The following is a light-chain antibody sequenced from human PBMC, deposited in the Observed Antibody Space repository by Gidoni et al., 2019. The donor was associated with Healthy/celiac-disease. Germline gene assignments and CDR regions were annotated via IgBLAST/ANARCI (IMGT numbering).Light chain of an antibody. J-gene: IGKJ4*01. V-gene: IGKV3-20*01. CDR2: GAS. CDR1: QSVSSSY. CDR3: QQYGSSLLT. Sequence: EIVLTQSPGTLSLSPGERATLSCRASQSVSSSYLAWYQQKPGQAPRLLIYGASSRATGIPDRFSGSGSGTDFTLTISRLEPEDFAVYYCQQYGSSLLTFGGGXKVEIK.